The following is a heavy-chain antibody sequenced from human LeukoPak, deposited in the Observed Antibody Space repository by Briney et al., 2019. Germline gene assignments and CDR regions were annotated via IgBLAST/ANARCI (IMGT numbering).Heavy chain of an antibody. CDR2: IYSGGGT. J-gene: IGHJ4*02. CDR1: GSTVSSNY. V-gene: IGHV3-53*01. D-gene: IGHD5-18*01. Sequence: GGFLRLSCAGSGSTVSSNYMSWVRQAPGKGLEWVSVIYSGGGTYYADSVKGRFTISRDNSENTLYLQMNNLRAEDTAVYYCAKDMGYSFGHGFDYWGQGSLVTVSS. CDR3: AKDMGYSFGHGFDY.